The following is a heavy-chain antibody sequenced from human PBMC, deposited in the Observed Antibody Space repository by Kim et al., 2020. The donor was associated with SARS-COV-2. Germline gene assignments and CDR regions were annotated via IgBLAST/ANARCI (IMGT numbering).Heavy chain of an antibody. CDR3: AKDPDIYSGYDY. D-gene: IGHD5-12*01. J-gene: IGHJ4*02. Sequence: SRDARFTNTRDNSKNPLYLQMNSLRAEDTAVYYCAKDPDIYSGYDYWGQGTLVTVSS. V-gene: IGHV3-23*01.